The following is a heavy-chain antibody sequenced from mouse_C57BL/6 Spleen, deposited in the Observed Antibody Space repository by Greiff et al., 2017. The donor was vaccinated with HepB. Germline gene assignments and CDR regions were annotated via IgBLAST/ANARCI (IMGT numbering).Heavy chain of an antibody. Sequence: EVQRVESGPELVKPGASVKISCKASGYSFTGYYMNWVKQSPEKSLEWIGEINPSTGGTTYNQKFKAKATLTVDKSSSTAYMQLKSLTSEDSAVYYCARYSNYGDYFDYWGQGTTLTVSS. J-gene: IGHJ2*01. CDR1: GYSFTGYY. D-gene: IGHD2-5*01. V-gene: IGHV1-42*01. CDR2: INPSTGGT. CDR3: ARYSNYGDYFDY.